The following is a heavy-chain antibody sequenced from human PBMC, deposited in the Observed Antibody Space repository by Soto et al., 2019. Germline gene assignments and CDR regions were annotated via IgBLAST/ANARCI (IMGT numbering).Heavy chain of an antibody. CDR3: ARAENYYGSGSYWGYYYGMDV. V-gene: IGHV3-21*01. CDR1: GFTFSSYS. D-gene: IGHD3-10*01. Sequence: GGSLRLSCAASGFTFSSYSMNWVRQAPGKGLEWVSSISSSSSYIYYADSVKGRFTISRDNAKNSLYLQMNSLRAEDTAVYYCARAENYYGSGSYWGYYYGMDVWGQGTTDTVS. J-gene: IGHJ6*02. CDR2: ISSSSSYI.